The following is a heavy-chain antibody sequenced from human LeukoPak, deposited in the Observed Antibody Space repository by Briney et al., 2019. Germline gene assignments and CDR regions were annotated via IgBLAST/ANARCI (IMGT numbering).Heavy chain of an antibody. CDR3: TTFPGRYCSSTSCEGIYFDY. D-gene: IGHD2-2*01. CDR2: IRSKANSYAT. Sequence: QPGGSLKLSCAASGFTFSGSAMHWVRQASGKGLEWVGRIRSKANSYATAYAASVKGRFTISRDDSKNTAYLQMNSQKTEDTAVYYCTTFPGRYCSSTSCEGIYFDYWGQGTLVTVSS. J-gene: IGHJ4*02. V-gene: IGHV3-73*01. CDR1: GFTFSGSA.